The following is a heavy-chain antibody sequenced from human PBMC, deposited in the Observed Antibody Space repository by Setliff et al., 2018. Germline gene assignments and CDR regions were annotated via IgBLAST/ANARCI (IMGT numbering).Heavy chain of an antibody. CDR3: ARVGVTSGWAY. D-gene: IGHD6-19*01. CDR2: IYHSGNT. CDR1: GDSISSTYH. J-gene: IGHJ4*02. V-gene: IGHV4-38-2*02. Sequence: ASETLSLTCNVSGDSISSTYHWGWIRQSPGKGLEWIGTIYHSGNTYYNPSLNSRLTISVDTSKNQFALNLNSVTAADTAVYYCARVGVTSGWAYWGLGTLVTVSS.